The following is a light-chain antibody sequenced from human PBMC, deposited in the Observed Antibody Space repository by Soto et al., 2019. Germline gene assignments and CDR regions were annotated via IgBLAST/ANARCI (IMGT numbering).Light chain of an antibody. J-gene: IGKJ1*01. V-gene: IGKV4-1*01. Sequence: DIVMTQSPDSLAVSLGERATINCKSSQSLLYTSNNKNYLSWYQKKPGLPPKMLLYWASTRESGVPDRFTGSGSGTNFTLPISSLQAEDVAVYYCQQYYNFPRTFGPWSTGEIK. CDR1: QSLLYTSNNKNY. CDR2: WAS. CDR3: QQYYNFPRT.